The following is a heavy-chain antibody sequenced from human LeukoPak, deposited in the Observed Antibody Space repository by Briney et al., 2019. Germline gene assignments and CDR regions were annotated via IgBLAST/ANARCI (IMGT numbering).Heavy chain of an antibody. CDR2: ISSSSSYI. J-gene: IGHJ6*03. CDR1: GFTFSSYS. V-gene: IGHV3-21*04. D-gene: IGHD1-26*01. Sequence: GGSLRLSCAASGFTFSSYSMNWVRQAPGKGLEWVSSISSSSSYIYYADSVKGRFTISRDNAKNSLYLQMNSLRAEDTAVYYCAAGVGATTNYYYYYMDVWGKGTTVTVSS. CDR3: AAGVGATTNYYYYYMDV.